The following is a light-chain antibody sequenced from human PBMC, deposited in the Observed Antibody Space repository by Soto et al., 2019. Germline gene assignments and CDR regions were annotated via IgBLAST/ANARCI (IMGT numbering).Light chain of an antibody. CDR3: QQSYSTPWT. V-gene: IGKV1-39*01. Sequence: DIQMTHSPSSLSASVRDRVTITCRASQNTRGYLNWYQQKPGKAPKLLIYAASSLQSGIPSRFSGSGSETDFTLTISSLQPEDFATYYCQQSYSTPWTFGQGTKV. CDR1: QNTRGY. J-gene: IGKJ1*01. CDR2: AAS.